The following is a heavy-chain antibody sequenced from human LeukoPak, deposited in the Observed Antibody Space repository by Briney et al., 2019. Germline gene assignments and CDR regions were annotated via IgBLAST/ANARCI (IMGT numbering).Heavy chain of an antibody. J-gene: IGHJ6*03. CDR3: ARVNWDYYYYYMDV. CDR1: GGSISNYY. D-gene: IGHD7-27*01. CDR2: ISYSGST. Sequence: SETLSLTCTVSGGSISNYYWTWIRQPPGKGLEWIGFISYSGSTNYNPSLKSRVTISLDTSKNQFSLKLSSVTAADTAVYYCARVNWDYYYYYMDVWGKGTTVTVSS. V-gene: IGHV4-59*12.